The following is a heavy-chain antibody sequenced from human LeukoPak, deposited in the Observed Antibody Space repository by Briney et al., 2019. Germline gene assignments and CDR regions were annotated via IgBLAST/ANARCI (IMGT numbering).Heavy chain of an antibody. D-gene: IGHD5-24*01. CDR2: ISASGDTI. V-gene: IGHV3-11*01. CDR1: GFTFSDHY. CDR3: AARSVASNPEAY. Sequence: GGSLRLSCAASGFTFSDHYMSWNRQAPGKGLEWVSYISASGDTIYYADSVKGRFTISRDNARNSLYLQMSSLRAVDTAVYYCAARSVASNPEAYWGQGTLVTVSS. J-gene: IGHJ4*02.